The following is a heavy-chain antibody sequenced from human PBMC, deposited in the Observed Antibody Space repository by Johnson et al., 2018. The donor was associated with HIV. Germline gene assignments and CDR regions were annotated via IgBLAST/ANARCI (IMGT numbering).Heavy chain of an antibody. D-gene: IGHD2-2*01. J-gene: IGHJ3*02. CDR2: VNPNGGNT. Sequence: ASQFTFSSYYMNCVRQAPGNGLELVGQVNPNGGNTYLIDSGKDRFNTSRDNAKNTLHLQMNSLKTEDTAVYYCAREVSSGGYCTTTTCYAAAFDIWGRGTMVTVSS. CDR3: AREVSSGGYCTTTTCYAAAFDI. V-gene: IGHV3-25*04. CDR1: QFTFSSYY.